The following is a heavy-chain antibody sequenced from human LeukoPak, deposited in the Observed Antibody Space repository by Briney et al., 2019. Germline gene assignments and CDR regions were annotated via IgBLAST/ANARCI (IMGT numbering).Heavy chain of an antibody. J-gene: IGHJ6*03. Sequence: SETLSLNCTVSGGSLSSSSYYWGWIRQPPGKGLEWIERIHYSESTYYHPSLKSRVTISVDASKNQFSLKLSSVTAADTAVYYRARTTEAHSWQTRYCSYYMDVWGKGTTVTVSS. CDR3: ARTTEAHSWQTRYCSYYMDV. D-gene: IGHD6-13*01. V-gene: IGHV4-39*07. CDR2: IHYSEST. CDR1: GGSLSSSSYY.